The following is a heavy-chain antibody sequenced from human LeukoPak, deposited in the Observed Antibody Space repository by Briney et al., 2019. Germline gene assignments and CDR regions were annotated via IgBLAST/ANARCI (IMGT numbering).Heavy chain of an antibody. D-gene: IGHD3-9*01. J-gene: IGHJ3*02. CDR2: ISYDGSNE. V-gene: IGHV3-30*18. CDR3: AKDLYDILTGYSTHVAFDI. Sequence: GGSLRLSCAASGFTFSSYGMHWVRQAPGKGLEWVAVISYDGSNEYYADSVKGRFTISRDNSKNTLYLQMNSLRAEDTAVYYCAKDLYDILTGYSTHVAFDIWGQGTMVTVSS. CDR1: GFTFSSYG.